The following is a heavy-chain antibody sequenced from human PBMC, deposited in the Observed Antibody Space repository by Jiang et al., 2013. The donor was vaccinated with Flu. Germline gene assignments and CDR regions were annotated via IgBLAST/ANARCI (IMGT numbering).Heavy chain of an antibody. V-gene: IGHV4-34*01. CDR2: INHSGNT. D-gene: IGHD2-15*01. J-gene: IGHJ4*02. CDR3: ASRLGYCSGGTCYRTYYFDY. Sequence: LEWIGEINHSGNTNYIPSLESRVTMSVDTSKDQVSLKLTSVTAADTAVYYCASRLGYCSGGTCYRTYYFDYWGQGTLVTVSS.